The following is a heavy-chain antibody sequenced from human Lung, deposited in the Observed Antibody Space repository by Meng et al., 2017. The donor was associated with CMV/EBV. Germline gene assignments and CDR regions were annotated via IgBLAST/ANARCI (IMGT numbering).Heavy chain of an antibody. J-gene: IGHJ3*02. Sequence: GGSLRLSCVGSGFTFSDYGMHWVRQAPGKGLEWVTFIRNDETNKYYADSMKGRFTISRDNSKNTLHLEMNSLRPEDTAVYYCAKDGGGNWWNTFHIRGQGTTVTVSS. D-gene: IGHD2-21*01. V-gene: IGHV3-30*02. CDR2: IRNDETNK. CDR3: AKDGGGNWWNTFHI. CDR1: GFTFSDYG.